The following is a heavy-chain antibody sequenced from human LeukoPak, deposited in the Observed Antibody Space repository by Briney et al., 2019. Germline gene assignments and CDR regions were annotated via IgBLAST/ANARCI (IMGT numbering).Heavy chain of an antibody. CDR2: IYTSGNT. V-gene: IGHV4-4*07. CDR1: GGSISSYY. CDR3: AREEFHYDSSGYYERWYFDL. J-gene: IGHJ2*01. Sequence: IPSETLSLTCTVSGGSISSYYWSWIRQPAGMGLEWIGRIYTSGNTNYNPSLKSRVTMSVDTSKTQFSLKLSSVTAADTAVYYCAREEFHYDSSGYYERWYFDLWGRGTLVTVSS. D-gene: IGHD3-22*01.